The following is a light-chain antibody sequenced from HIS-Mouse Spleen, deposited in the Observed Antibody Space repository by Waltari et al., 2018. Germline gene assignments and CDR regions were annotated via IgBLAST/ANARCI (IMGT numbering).Light chain of an antibody. CDR3: AAWDDSLSGPV. CDR1: TSNIGSNY. J-gene: IGLJ3*02. V-gene: IGLV1-47*01. Sequence: QSVLTQPPSASWTPGQRVTIYCSGSTSNIGSNYVFWYQQLPGTAPTLLIYRNNQRPSGVPDRFSGSKSGTSASLAISGLRSEDEADYYCAAWDDSLSGPVFGGGTKLTVL. CDR2: RNN.